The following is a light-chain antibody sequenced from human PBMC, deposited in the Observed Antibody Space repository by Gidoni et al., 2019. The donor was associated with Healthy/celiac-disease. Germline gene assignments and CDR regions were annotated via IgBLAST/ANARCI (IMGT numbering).Light chain of an antibody. CDR2: DAS. J-gene: IGKJ4*01. CDR1: QSVSSY. Sequence: EIVLTQSPATLSLSPGERATLPCRASQSVSSYLAWYQKKPGQAPRLLIYDASNRATGIPARFSGSGSGTDFTLTISSLEPEDFAVYYCQQRSNWPPTFGGGTKVEIK. V-gene: IGKV3-11*01. CDR3: QQRSNWPPT.